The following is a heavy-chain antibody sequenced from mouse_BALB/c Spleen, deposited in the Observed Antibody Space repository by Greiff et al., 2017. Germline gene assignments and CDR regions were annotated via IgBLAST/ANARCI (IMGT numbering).Heavy chain of an antibody. D-gene: IGHD2-3*01. CDR1: GFTFTDYY. Sequence: EVQGVESGGGLVQPGGSLRLSCATSGFTFTDYYMSWVRQPPGKALEWLGFIRNKANGYTTEYSASVKGRFTISRDNSQSILYLQMNTLRAEDSATYYCARDGGWLLRTAMDVWGQGTSVTVSS. CDR3: ARDGGWLLRTAMDV. V-gene: IGHV7-3*02. J-gene: IGHJ4*01. CDR2: IRNKANGYTT.